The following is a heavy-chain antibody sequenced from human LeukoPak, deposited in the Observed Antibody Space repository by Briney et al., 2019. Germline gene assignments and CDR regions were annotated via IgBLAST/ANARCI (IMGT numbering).Heavy chain of an antibody. V-gene: IGHV1-69*01. J-gene: IGHJ1*01. CDR1: GGTFSSYA. Sequence: GSSVKVSCKASGGTFSSYAISWVRQAPGQGLEWMGGIIPIFGTANYAQKFQGRVTITADESTSTAYMELSSLRSEDTAVYYCARGFLVDVVVPAYFQHWGQGTLVTVSS. CDR2: IIPIFGTA. D-gene: IGHD2-2*01. CDR3: ARGFLVDVVVPAYFQH.